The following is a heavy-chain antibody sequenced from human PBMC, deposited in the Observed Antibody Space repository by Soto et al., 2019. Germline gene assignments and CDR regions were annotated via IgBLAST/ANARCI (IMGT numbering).Heavy chain of an antibody. Sequence: SETLSLTCAVYGGSFSGYYWSRIRQPPGKGLEWIGEINHSGSTNYNPSLKSRVTISVDTSKNQFSLKLSSVTAADTAVYYCARGRHIVVVTAIRRPYYFDYWGQGTLVTVSS. V-gene: IGHV4-34*01. CDR1: GGSFSGYY. D-gene: IGHD2-21*02. CDR3: ARGRHIVVVTAIRRPYYFDY. CDR2: INHSGST. J-gene: IGHJ4*02.